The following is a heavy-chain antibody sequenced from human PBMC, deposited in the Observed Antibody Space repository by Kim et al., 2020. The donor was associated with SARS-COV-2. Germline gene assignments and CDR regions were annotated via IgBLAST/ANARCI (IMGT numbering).Heavy chain of an antibody. J-gene: IGHJ4*02. Sequence: SAPKFQGRVTITADKATGTAYMELSSLRSEDTAVYYCASHYYDSSGYSNYWGQGTLVTVSS. V-gene: IGHV1-69*02. CDR3: ASHYYDSSGYSNY. D-gene: IGHD3-22*01.